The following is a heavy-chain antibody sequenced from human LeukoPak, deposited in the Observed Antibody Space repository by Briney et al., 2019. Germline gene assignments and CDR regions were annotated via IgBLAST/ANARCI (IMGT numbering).Heavy chain of an antibody. V-gene: IGHV1-24*01. J-gene: IGHJ3*02. CDR2: FDPEDGET. CDR1: GYTLTELS. Sequence: ASVKASCKVSGYTLTELSMHWVRQAPGKGLEWMGGFDPEDGETIYAQEFQGRVTMTEDTSTDTAYMELSSLRSEDMAVYYCAADTDILTGQDAFDIWGQGTMVTVSS. CDR3: AADTDILTGQDAFDI. D-gene: IGHD3-9*01.